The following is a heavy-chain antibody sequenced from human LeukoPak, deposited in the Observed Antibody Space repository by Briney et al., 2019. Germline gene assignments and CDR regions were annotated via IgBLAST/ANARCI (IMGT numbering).Heavy chain of an antibody. V-gene: IGHV3-30*03. CDR2: ISYDGSNK. D-gene: IGHD3/OR15-3a*01. Sequence: PGRSLILSCAASGFTFSSYGMHWVRQAPGKGLEWVAVISYDGSNKYYADSVKGRFTISRDNAKNSLYLQMNSLRDEDTAVYYCARAFGLTDYWGQGTLVTVSS. J-gene: IGHJ4*02. CDR1: GFTFSSYG. CDR3: ARAFGLTDY.